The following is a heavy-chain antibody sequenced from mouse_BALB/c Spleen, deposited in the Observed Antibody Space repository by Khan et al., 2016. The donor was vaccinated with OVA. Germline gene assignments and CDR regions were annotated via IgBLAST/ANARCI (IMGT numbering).Heavy chain of an antibody. CDR3: ARGTFEY. J-gene: IGHJ3*01. Sequence: VQLQQSGPELMKPGASVNISCKASGYSFTTYYIHWVKQSRGKSLEWIGYIDPFNGGTDYNQKFKGQATLTVDKSSNTAYMHRSSLTSEDSAVYYCARGTFEYWGQGTLVTVSA. V-gene: IGHV1S135*01. D-gene: IGHD3-3*01. CDR1: GYSFTTYY. CDR2: IDPFNGGT.